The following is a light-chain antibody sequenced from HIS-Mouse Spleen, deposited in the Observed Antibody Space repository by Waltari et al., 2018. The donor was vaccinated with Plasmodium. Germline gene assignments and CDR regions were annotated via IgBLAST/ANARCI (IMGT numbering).Light chain of an antibody. CDR3: QQYGSSGT. V-gene: IGKV3-20*01. J-gene: IGKJ1*01. CDR1: QSVSSSY. CDR2: GAS. Sequence: EIVLTQSPGTLSLSPGERATISCRASQSVSSSYLAWYHQKPGQAPRLLIYGASSRTTGIPDRFSGSWSGTDFTLTISRLEPEDFAVYYCQQYGSSGTFGQGTKVEIK.